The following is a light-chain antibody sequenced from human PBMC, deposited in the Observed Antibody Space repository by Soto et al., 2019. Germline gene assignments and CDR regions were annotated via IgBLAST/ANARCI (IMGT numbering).Light chain of an antibody. V-gene: IGKV1-39*01. J-gene: IGKJ2*01. CDR2: AAS. CDR1: QSISSY. Sequence: DIQMTQSPSSLSASVGDRVTITCRASQSISSYLNWYQQKPGTAPKLLIYAASSLQSGVPSRFSGSGSGTDVTLTISSLQPEDFATYYCQQSYSTPLYTFGQGTKLEIK. CDR3: QQSYSTPLYT.